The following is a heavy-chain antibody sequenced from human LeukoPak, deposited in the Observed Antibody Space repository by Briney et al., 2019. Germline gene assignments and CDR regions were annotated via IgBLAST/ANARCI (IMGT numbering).Heavy chain of an antibody. CDR1: GGSISSYY. CDR3: ASGNWNYYYFDY. V-gene: IGHV4-59*01. D-gene: IGHD1-7*01. J-gene: IGHJ4*02. CDR2: IYYSGST. Sequence: SETLSLTCTVSGGSISSYYWSWIRQPPGKGLEWIGYIYYSGSTNYNPSLKSRVTISLDTSKNQFSLRLSSVTAADTAVYYCASGNWNYYYFDYWGQGTLVTVSS.